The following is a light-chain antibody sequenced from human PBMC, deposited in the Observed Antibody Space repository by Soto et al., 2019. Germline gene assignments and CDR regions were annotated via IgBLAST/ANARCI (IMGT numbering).Light chain of an antibody. V-gene: IGKV3-20*01. J-gene: IGKJ1*01. CDR3: QYYDSSRT. CDR2: GAS. Sequence: IVLTQSPDTLSLSPGERATLSCRASQDVASTYLAWYQQKPGQAPRLLIYGASGRAAGVAERFSGSGSGTQFTLTISRLEPEDFGVYYCQYYDSSRTFAQGTRVEI. CDR1: QDVASTY.